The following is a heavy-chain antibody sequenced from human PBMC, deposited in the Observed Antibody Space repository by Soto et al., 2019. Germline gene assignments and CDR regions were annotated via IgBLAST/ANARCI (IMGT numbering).Heavy chain of an antibody. CDR3: VRDGTKTLRDWFDP. Sequence: SEPLSLPCPVSGASIGGFYGSWIRKSAGKGLEWIGRIYATGTTDYNPSLKSRVMMSVDTSKKQFSLKLRSVTAADTAVYYCVRDGTKTLRDWFDPWGQGISVTVS. CDR2: IYATGTT. CDR1: GASIGGFY. J-gene: IGHJ5*02. D-gene: IGHD1-1*01. V-gene: IGHV4-4*07.